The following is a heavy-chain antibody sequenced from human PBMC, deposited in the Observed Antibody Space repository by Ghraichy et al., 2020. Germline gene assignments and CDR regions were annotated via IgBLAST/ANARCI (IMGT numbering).Heavy chain of an antibody. J-gene: IGHJ6*02. D-gene: IGHD6-19*01. CDR3: AKDRESSGWYRGGYYYYYYGMDV. CDR1: GFTFSSYG. Sequence: GGSLRLSCAASGFTFSSYGMHWVRQAPGKGLEWVALISYDGSNKYYADSVKGRFTISRDNSKNTLYLHMNSLGAEDTAVYYCAKDRESSGWYRGGYYYYYYGMDVWGLGTMVTVSS. V-gene: IGHV3-30*18. CDR2: ISYDGSNK.